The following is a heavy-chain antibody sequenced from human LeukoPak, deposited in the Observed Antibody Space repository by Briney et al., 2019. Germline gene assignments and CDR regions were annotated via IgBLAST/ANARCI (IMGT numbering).Heavy chain of an antibody. V-gene: IGHV1-24*01. CDR3: ATDLMVRCIEFDY. J-gene: IGHJ4*02. CDR1: GYTLTEMS. Sequence: EASVKVSCKVSGYTLTEMSMHWVRQAPGEGLEWMGGFDPEDGEAIYAQKFQGRVTMTEDTSTDTAYMELSSLTSEDTAVYYCATDLMVRCIEFDYWGRGTLFTVSS. D-gene: IGHD3-10*01. CDR2: FDPEDGEA.